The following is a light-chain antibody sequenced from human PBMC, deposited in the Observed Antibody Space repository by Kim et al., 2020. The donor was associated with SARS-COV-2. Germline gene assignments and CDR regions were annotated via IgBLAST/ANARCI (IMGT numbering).Light chain of an antibody. CDR3: QHYDKSPWT. J-gene: IGKJ1*01. Sequence: EIVLTQPPGTLSLSPGERATLSCRASQSVYRNYVAWYQQKPGQTPRRLIYAASSRATGIPDRFTGSGSGTDFTLTISRLEPEDVAVYYCQHYDKSPWTFGQATDLDIK. CDR1: QSVYRNY. V-gene: IGKV3-20*01. CDR2: AAS.